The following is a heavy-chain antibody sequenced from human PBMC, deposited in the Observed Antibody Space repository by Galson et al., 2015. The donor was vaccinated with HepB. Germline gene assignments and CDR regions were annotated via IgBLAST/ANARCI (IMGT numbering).Heavy chain of an antibody. CDR2: IRNKANNYAT. V-gene: IGHV3-73*01. CDR3: VRVTRVTIGRRVFGGLAD. J-gene: IGHJ4*02. Sequence: SLRLSCAASEFSFSQSTLQWVRQASGRGLEWIGLIRNKANNYATAYAASVRGRFTFSREDSKDTAFLQMNRLKIEDTAIYYCVRVTRVTIGRRVFGGLADWGQGALITVSS. D-gene: IGHD3-10*01. CDR1: EFSFSQST.